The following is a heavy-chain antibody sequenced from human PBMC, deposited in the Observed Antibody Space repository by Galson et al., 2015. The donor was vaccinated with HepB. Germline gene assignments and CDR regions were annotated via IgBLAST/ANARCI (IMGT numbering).Heavy chain of an antibody. CDR2: IYWDDDK. D-gene: IGHD5-18*01. CDR1: GFSLSTSGVG. J-gene: IGHJ5*02. Sequence: PALVKPTQTLTLTCTFSGFSLSTSGVGVGWIRQPPGKALEWLALIYWDDDKRYSPSLKSRLTITKDTSKNQVVLTMTNMDPVDTATYYCAHRRGYTYRSWFDPWGQGTLVTVSS. V-gene: IGHV2-5*02. CDR3: AHRRGYTYRSWFDP.